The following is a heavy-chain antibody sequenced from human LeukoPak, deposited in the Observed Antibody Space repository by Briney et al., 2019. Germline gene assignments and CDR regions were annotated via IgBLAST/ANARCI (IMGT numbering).Heavy chain of an antibody. CDR1: GFTVSSYY. J-gene: IGHJ4*02. CDR3: ARGQGHFDY. V-gene: IGHV3-66*01. CDR2: IYSGGST. Sequence: PGGSLRLSCVVSGFTVSSYYMSWVRQAPGKGLEWVSVIYSGGSTYYADSVKGRFTISRDNSKNTLYLQMNSLTAEDTAVYYCARGQGHFDYWGQGTLVTVSS.